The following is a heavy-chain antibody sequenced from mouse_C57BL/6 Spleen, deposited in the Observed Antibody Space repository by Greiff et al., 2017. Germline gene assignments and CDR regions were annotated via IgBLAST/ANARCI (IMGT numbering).Heavy chain of an antibody. Sequence: QVQLQQPGAELVMPGASVKLSCKASGYTFTSYWMHWVKQRPGQGLEWIGEIDPSDSYTNYNQKFKGKSTLTVDKSSSTAYMQRSSLTSEDSAVYYCASTANSWFAYWGQGTLVTVSA. J-gene: IGHJ3*01. D-gene: IGHD4-1*01. CDR2: IDPSDSYT. V-gene: IGHV1-69*01. CDR1: GYTFTSYW. CDR3: ASTANSWFAY.